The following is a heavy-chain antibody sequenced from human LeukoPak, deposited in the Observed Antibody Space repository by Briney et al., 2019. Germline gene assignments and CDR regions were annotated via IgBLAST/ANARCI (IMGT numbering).Heavy chain of an antibody. CDR1: GFSFTNSW. J-gene: IGHJ5*02. D-gene: IGHD6-6*01. CDR3: ARRSMGSSFHSFDP. V-gene: IGHV5-51*01. CDR2: IYAADSDT. Sequence: GESLKISCKGSGFSFTNSWIGWVRQMPGKGLEWMGVIYAADSDTRYSPSFQGQVTISVDKSISTAYLQWRSLEASDTAMYYCARRSMGSSFHSFDPWGQGTLVTVSS.